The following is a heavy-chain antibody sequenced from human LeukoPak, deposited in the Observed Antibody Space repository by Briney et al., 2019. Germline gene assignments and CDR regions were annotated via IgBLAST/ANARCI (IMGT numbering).Heavy chain of an antibody. CDR1: GYSISSGYY. Sequence: PSETLSLTCTVSGYSISSGYYWSWIRQPPGKGLEWIGYIYYSGSTNYNPSLKSRVTISVDTSKNQFSLKLSSVTAADTAVYYCARVSYDILTGYSYYYYYMDVWGKGTTVTVSS. J-gene: IGHJ6*03. D-gene: IGHD3-9*01. CDR3: ARVSYDILTGYSYYYYYMDV. V-gene: IGHV4-61*01. CDR2: IYYSGST.